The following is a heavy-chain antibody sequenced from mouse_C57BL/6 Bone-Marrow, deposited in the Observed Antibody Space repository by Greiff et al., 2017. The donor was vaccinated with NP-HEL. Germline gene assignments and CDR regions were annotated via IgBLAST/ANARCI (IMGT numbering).Heavy chain of an antibody. V-gene: IGHV1-80*01. CDR1: GYAFSSYW. CDR3: ARGLRSGYFDV. D-gene: IGHD1-1*01. J-gene: IGHJ1*03. Sequence: QVQLKESGAELVKPGASVKISCKASGYAFSSYWMNWVKQRPGKGLEWIGQIYPGDGDTNYNGKFKGKATLTADKSSSTAYMQLSSLTSEDSAVYFCARGLRSGYFDVWGTGTTVTVSS. CDR2: IYPGDGDT.